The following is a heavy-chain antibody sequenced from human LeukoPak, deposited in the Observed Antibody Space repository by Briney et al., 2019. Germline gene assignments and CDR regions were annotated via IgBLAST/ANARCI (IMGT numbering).Heavy chain of an antibody. CDR1: GFTFSSYS. Sequence: PGGSLRLSCAASGFTFSSYSMNWVRQAPGKGLEWVSSISSSSSYIYYADSVKGRFTISRHNAKNSLYLQMNSLRAEDTAVYYCARGSRVLRFLEWFPYYFDYWGQGTLVTVSS. CDR3: ARGSRVLRFLEWFPYYFDY. D-gene: IGHD3-3*01. CDR2: ISSSSSYI. J-gene: IGHJ4*02. V-gene: IGHV3-21*01.